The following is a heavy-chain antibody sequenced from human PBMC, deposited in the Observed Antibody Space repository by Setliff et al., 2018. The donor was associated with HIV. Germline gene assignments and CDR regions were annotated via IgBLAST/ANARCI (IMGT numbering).Heavy chain of an antibody. D-gene: IGHD3-22*01. CDR1: GYTFTSYY. V-gene: IGHV1-46*01. Sequence: EASVKVSCKASGYTFTSYYMHWVRQAPGQGLEWMGIINPSGGSTSYAQKFQGRVTMTRDTSTSTVYMELSSLRSEDTAVYYCAREVRRYYDSSGYHGGFDYWGQGTLVTVSS. J-gene: IGHJ4*02. CDR2: INPSGGST. CDR3: AREVRRYYDSSGYHGGFDY.